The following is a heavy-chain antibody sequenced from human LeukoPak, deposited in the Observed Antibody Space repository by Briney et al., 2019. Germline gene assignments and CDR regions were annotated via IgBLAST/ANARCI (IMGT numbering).Heavy chain of an antibody. J-gene: IGHJ4*02. V-gene: IGHV3-30*02. D-gene: IGHD5-24*01. CDR2: IRYDGSNK. Sequence: PGGSLKLSCAASGFTFSSYGMHWVRQAPGKGLEWVAFIRYDGSNKYYADSVKGRFTISRDNSKNTLYLQMNSLRAEDTAVYCCAKVKGATNYYFDYWGQGTLVTVSS. CDR1: GFTFSSYG. CDR3: AKVKGATNYYFDY.